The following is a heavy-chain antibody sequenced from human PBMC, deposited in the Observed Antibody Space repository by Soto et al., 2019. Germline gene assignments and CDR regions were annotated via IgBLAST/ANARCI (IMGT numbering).Heavy chain of an antibody. J-gene: IGHJ6*02. CDR2: IIPIFGTA. V-gene: IGHV1-69*13. D-gene: IGHD6-6*01. CDR1: GGTFSSYA. Sequence: GASVKVSCKASGGTFSSYAISWVRQAPGQGLEWMGGIIPIFGTANYAQKFQGRVTITADESTSTAYMELSSLRSEDTAVYYCARGRTAARPGYYGMDVWGQGTTVTVSS. CDR3: ARGRTAARPGYYGMDV.